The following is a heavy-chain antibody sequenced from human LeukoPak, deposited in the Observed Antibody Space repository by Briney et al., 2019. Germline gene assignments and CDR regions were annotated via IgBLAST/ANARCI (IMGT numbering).Heavy chain of an antibody. V-gene: IGHV3-30*02. D-gene: IGHD3-10*01. J-gene: IGHJ4*02. Sequence: GGSLRLSCTASGFTFSSYGMHWVRQAPGKGLEWVAFIRYDGSNKYYADSVKGRFTISRDNSKNTLYLQMNSLRAEDTAVYYCAKDGTYYYGSGSSNLDYWGQGTLLTVSS. CDR1: GFTFSSYG. CDR3: AKDGTYYYGSGSSNLDY. CDR2: IRYDGSNK.